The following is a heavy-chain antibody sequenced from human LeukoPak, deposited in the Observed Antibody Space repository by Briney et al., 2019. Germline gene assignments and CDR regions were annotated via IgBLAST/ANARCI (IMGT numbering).Heavy chain of an antibody. D-gene: IGHD6-6*01. Sequence: SETLSLTCTVSGGSISSYYWSWIRQPPGKGLEWIGYIYTSGSTNYNPSLKSRVTISVDTSKNQFSLKLSSVTAADTAVYYCARHEAPIEYSSSFEIRHWGQGTLVTVSS. CDR1: GGSISSYY. CDR2: IYTSGST. J-gene: IGHJ4*02. V-gene: IGHV4-4*09. CDR3: ARHEAPIEYSSSFEIRH.